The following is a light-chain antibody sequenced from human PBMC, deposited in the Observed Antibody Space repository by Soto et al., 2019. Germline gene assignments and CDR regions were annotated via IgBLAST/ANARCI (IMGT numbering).Light chain of an antibody. CDR2: EVS. CDR3: SSYAGSNNFVV. V-gene: IGLV2-8*01. J-gene: IGLJ2*01. Sequence: QSALTQPPSASGSPGQSVTLSCTGTSSDVGGYNYVSWYQQHPGKAPKLMIYEVSKRPTGVPDRFSGSKSGKTASLTVSGLQAEDEADYYCSSYAGSNNFVVFGGGTQLTAL. CDR1: SSDVGGYNY.